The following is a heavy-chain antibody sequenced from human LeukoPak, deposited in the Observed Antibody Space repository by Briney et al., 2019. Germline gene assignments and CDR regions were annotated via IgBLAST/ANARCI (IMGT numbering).Heavy chain of an antibody. CDR3: ARGGSGWPHWFDP. Sequence: SETLSLTCAVYGGSISSYYWSWIRQPPGKGLEWIGYIYYSGSTNYNPSLKSRVTISVDTSKNQFSLKLSSVTAADTAVYYCARGGSGWPHWFDPWGQGTLVTVSS. D-gene: IGHD6-19*01. J-gene: IGHJ5*02. CDR1: GGSISSYY. V-gene: IGHV4-59*01. CDR2: IYYSGST.